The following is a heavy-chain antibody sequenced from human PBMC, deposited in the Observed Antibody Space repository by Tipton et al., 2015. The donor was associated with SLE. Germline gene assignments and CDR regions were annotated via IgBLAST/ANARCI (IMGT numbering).Heavy chain of an antibody. CDR2: ISYDGSNQ. CDR1: GFTFSDYL. Sequence: RSLRLSCAASGFTFSDYLIHWVRQAPGKGLEWVALISYDGSNQYYADSVEGRFTVSRDNSKNTLFPQMGSLRAEDMAVYYCASWGYNYGSAYWGQGTQVTVSS. D-gene: IGHD5-18*01. V-gene: IGHV3-30*14. CDR3: ASWGYNYGSAY. J-gene: IGHJ4*02.